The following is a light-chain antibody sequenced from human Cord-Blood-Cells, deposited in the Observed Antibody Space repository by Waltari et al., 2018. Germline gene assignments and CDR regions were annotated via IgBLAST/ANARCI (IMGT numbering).Light chain of an antibody. CDR1: QSLLHSNGYNY. CDR2: LGS. V-gene: IGKV2-28*01. CDR3: MQALQTPYT. J-gene: IGKJ2*01. Sequence: DIVMTQSPLSLPVTPGEPASISCRPSQSLLHSNGYNYLDWYLQKPGQSPQLLIYLGSTRASGVPDRFSGSGSGTDFTLKISRVEAEDVGVYYCMQALQTPYTFGQGTKLEIK.